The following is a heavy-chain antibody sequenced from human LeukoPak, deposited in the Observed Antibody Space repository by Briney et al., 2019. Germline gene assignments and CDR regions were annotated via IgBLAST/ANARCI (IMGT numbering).Heavy chain of an antibody. CDR2: MNPNSGNT. D-gene: IGHD4-4*01. Sequence: GASVKVSCKASGYTFTSYDINWVRQATGQGLEWMGWMNPNSGNTGYAQKFQGRVTMTRNTSISTAYMELSSLRSEDTAVYYCASWERAYSNHYYYYGMDVWGQGTTVTVSS. V-gene: IGHV1-8*01. CDR1: GYTFTSYD. CDR3: ASWERAYSNHYYYYGMDV. J-gene: IGHJ6*02.